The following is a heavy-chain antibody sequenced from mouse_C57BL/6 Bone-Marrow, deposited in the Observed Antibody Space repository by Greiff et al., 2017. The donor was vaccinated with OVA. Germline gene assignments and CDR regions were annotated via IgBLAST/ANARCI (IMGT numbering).Heavy chain of an antibody. CDR3: ARDGDSSGFDY. CDR2: INYDGSST. V-gene: IGHV5-16*01. D-gene: IGHD3-2*02. CDR1: GFTFSDYY. J-gene: IGHJ2*01. Sequence: EVQLVESEGGLVQPGSSMKLSCTASGFTFSDYYMAWVRQVPEKGLEWVANINYDGSSTYYLDSLKSRFIISRDNAKNILYLQMSSLKSEDTATYYCARDGDSSGFDYWGQGTTLTVSS.